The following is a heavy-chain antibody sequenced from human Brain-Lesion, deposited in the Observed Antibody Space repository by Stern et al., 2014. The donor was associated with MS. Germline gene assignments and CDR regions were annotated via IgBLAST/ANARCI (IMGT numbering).Heavy chain of an antibody. CDR2: INPNTGGT. CDR1: GYIFTGYY. Sequence: VQLVQSGAEVKKPGASVKVSCKTSGYIFTGYYIHWVRKAPGQGLEWMAWINPNTGGTKDEQKFQGRVTMSRDTSISTAYVELSSLTSDDTAVYYCARDQRGITIFGVVTDYYYLGMDVWGQGTTVTVSS. CDR3: ARDQRGITIFGVVTDYYYLGMDV. V-gene: IGHV1-2*02. D-gene: IGHD3-3*01. J-gene: IGHJ6*02.